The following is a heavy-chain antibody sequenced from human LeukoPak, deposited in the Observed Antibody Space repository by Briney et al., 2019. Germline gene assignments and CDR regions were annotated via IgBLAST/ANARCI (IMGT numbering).Heavy chain of an antibody. CDR2: INPNSGGT. V-gene: IGHV1-2*02. J-gene: IGHJ6*02. D-gene: IGHD5-24*01. Sequence: DSVKVSCKASGYTFTGYYMHWVRQAPGQGLEWMGWINPNSGGTNYAQKFQGRVTMTRDTSISTAYMELSRLRSDDTAVYYCARVEMATIVYYYYGMDVWGQGTTVTVSS. CDR1: GYTFTGYY. CDR3: ARVEMATIVYYYYGMDV.